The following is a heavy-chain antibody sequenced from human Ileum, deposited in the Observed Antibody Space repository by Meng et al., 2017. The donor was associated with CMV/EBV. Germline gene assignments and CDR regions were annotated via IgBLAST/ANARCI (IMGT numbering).Heavy chain of an antibody. D-gene: IGHD2-2*01. Sequence: SNVWMTWVRQAPGEGLVWVSRINSDGSSTSYADSVKGRFTISRDNAKNTLYLQMNSLRAEDTAVYYCARDFSAAGYCSSTSCYGGYWGQGTLVTVSS. CDR3: ARDFSAAGYCSSTSCYGGY. J-gene: IGHJ4*02. V-gene: IGHV3-74*01. CDR1: SNVW. CDR2: INSDGSST.